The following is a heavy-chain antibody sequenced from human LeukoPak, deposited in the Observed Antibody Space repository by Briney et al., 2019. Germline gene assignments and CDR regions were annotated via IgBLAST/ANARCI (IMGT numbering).Heavy chain of an antibody. D-gene: IGHD6-19*01. CDR1: GYSISSGYY. CDR3: ASSSGWYLTFDY. J-gene: IGHJ4*02. V-gene: IGHV4-38-2*02. CDR2: IYHSGST. Sequence: SETLSLTCTVSGYSISSGYYWGWIRQPPGKGLEWIGSIYHSGSTYYNPSLKSRVTISVDTSKNQFSLKLSSVTAADTAVYYCASSSGWYLTFDYWGQGTLVTVSS.